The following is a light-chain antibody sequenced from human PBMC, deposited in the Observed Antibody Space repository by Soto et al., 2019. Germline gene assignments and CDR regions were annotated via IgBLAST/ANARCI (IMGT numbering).Light chain of an antibody. CDR3: QQYGSSPT. V-gene: IGKV3-20*01. Sequence: TQSPSALSASTADRATIPCRASQSISRSLVWYQQKPGHAPRLLIYGASTIATGIPSRFSGSGSGTDFTLTISRLEPDDFAVYYCQQYGSSPTFGGGTKVDIK. CDR2: GAS. CDR1: QSISRS. J-gene: IGKJ4*01.